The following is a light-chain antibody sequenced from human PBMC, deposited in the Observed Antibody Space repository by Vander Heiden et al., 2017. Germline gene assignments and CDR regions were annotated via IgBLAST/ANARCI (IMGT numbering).Light chain of an antibody. V-gene: IGKV1-5*01. CDR2: DAS. CDR3: QQDNSYSPT. CDR1: QSISSW. J-gene: IGKJ1*01. Sequence: DIQMTQSPSTLSASVGDRVTITCRSSQSISSWLAWYQQTPGKGPKLLIYDASSLQSGVPSRFSGSGSGTEFTLTITSLQPNDSATYYCQQDNSYSPTFGQGTRVEIK.